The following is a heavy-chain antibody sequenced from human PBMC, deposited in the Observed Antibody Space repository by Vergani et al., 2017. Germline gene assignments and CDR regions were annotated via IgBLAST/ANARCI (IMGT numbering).Heavy chain of an antibody. Sequence: QVQLVQSGGEVKKPGASVEVSCKASGYTFTDYFMHWVRQAPGQGLEWMGWINPNSGGTNYAQKVQGRVTMTRDTSISTAYMELSNLRSDDTAVYYCAXVGTSSNRDYFDYWGQGTLVTVSS. CDR1: GYTFTDYF. J-gene: IGHJ4*02. D-gene: IGHD2-2*01. CDR2: INPNSGGT. V-gene: IGHV1-2*02. CDR3: AXVGTSSNRDYFDY.